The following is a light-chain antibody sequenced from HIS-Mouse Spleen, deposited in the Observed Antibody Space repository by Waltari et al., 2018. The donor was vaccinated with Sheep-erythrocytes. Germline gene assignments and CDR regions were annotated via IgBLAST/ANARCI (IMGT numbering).Light chain of an antibody. J-gene: IGLJ2*01. CDR2: DVS. Sequence: QSALTQPRSVSGSPGQSVPISCTGTSSDVGGYNYVPWYQQHPGKAPKLMMYDVSKRPAGVPARCSGSKSGNTASLTISGLQAEDEAEYYCCSYAGSYTVVFGGGTELTVL. CDR1: SSDVGGYNY. V-gene: IGLV2-11*01. CDR3: CSYAGSYTVV.